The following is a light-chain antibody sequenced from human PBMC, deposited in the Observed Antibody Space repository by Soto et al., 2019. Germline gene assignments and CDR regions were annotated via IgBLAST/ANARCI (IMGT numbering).Light chain of an antibody. Sequence: EIVLTPSPATLSLSPVETAALSCRASQSVRNYLAWYQQTPGQAPRLLIYGASNRATGIPDRFSGSGSGTDFTLTISRLEPEDFAVYYCQQYGSSGTFGQGTKVDIK. V-gene: IGKV3-20*01. CDR2: GAS. CDR1: QSVRNY. J-gene: IGKJ1*01. CDR3: QQYGSSGT.